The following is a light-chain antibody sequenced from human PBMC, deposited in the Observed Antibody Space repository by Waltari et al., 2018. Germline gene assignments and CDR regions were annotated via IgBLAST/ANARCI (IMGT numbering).Light chain of an antibody. CDR1: QSIISY. J-gene: IGKJ3*01. CDR2: AAS. Sequence: DIQMTQSPSSLSASVGDRVTITCRASQSIISYLNWYQQKPGKAPKLLIYAASSLQSGVPSRFSGSGSGTDFTLTISSLQPEDFATYYCQQSYSTPLTFGPGTKVDIK. CDR3: QQSYSTPLT. V-gene: IGKV1-39*01.